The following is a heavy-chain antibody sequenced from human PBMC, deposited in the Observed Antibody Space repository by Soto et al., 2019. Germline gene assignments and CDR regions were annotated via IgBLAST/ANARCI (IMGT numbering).Heavy chain of an antibody. J-gene: IGHJ3*02. CDR2: VTADGGT. V-gene: IGHV3-23*01. CDR1: GYTVSSHA. CDR3: APHVSCSGGSCQYDAFAI. Sequence: EVQVLESGGGLVQPGGTLRLSCEGSGYTVSSHAMTWVRQARGKGSEWVSTVTADGGTYYADSVKGRFAMSRDTSENTLYLQMNSLGAEDTAAYYCAPHVSCSGGSCQYDAFAIRGQGTMVTVSS. D-gene: IGHD2-15*01.